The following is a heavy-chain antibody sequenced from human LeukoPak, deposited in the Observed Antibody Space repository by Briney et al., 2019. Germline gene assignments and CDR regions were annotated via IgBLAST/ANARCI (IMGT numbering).Heavy chain of an antibody. CDR3: AKDRWDDSSGYHFPDY. V-gene: IGHV3-15*01. D-gene: IGHD3-22*01. CDR2: IKSKTDGGTA. CDR1: GLTFSNAW. J-gene: IGHJ4*02. Sequence: PGGSLRLSCAASGLTFSNAWMSWVRQAPGRGLEWVGHIKSKTDGGTAAHGAPVKGRFTISRDDSKNTVYLQMDSLRAEDTAVYYCAKDRWDDSSGYHFPDYWGQGTLVTVAS.